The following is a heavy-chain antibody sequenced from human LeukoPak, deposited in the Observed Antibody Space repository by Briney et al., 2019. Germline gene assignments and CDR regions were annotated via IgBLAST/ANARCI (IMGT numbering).Heavy chain of an antibody. V-gene: IGHV3-23*01. CDR1: GFTFSSYA. CDR3: ARLGITMVRGPRSAFDI. J-gene: IGHJ3*02. Sequence: GGSLRLSFAASGFTFSSYAMSWVRQAPGKGLEWVSAISGSGGSTYYADSVKGRFTISRDNSKNTLYLQMNSLRAEDTAVYYCARLGITMVRGPRSAFDIWGQGTMATVSS. CDR2: ISGSGGST. D-gene: IGHD3-10*01.